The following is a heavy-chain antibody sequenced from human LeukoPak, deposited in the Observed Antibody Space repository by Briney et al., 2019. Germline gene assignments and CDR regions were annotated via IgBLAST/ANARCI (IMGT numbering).Heavy chain of an antibody. D-gene: IGHD4-17*01. CDR2: ISYDGSNK. CDR1: GFTFSSYC. Sequence: PGGSLRLSCAASGFTFSSYCMHWVRQAPGKGLEWVAVISYDGSNKYYADSVKGRFTISRDNSKNTLYLQMNSLRAEDTAVYYCAKDLDGDSTYYYGMDVWGQGTTVTVSS. CDR3: AKDLDGDSTYYYGMDV. V-gene: IGHV3-30*18. J-gene: IGHJ6*02.